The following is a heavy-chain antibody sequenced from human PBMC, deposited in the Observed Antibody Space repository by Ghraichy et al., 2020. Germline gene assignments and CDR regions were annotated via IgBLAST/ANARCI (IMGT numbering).Heavy chain of an antibody. CDR2: ISGSGGST. CDR1: GFTFSSYA. D-gene: IGHD2-21*02. V-gene: IGHV3-23*01. Sequence: LSLTCAASGFTFSSYAMSWVRQAPGKGLEWVSAISGSGGSTYYADSVKGRFTISRDNSKNTLYLQMNSLRAEDTAVYYCAKLRGGLDIVVVTAIPHWGQGTLVTVSS. J-gene: IGHJ4*02. CDR3: AKLRGGLDIVVVTAIPH.